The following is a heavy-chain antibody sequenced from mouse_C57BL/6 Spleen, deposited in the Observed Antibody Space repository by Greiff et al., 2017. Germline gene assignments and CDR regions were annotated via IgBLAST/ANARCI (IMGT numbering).Heavy chain of an antibody. V-gene: IGHV1-69*01. CDR1: GYTFTSYW. CDR3: ARREYSNYDY. Sequence: QVQLQQPGAELVMPGASVKLSCKASGYTFTSYWMHWVKQRPGQGLEWIGEIDPSDSYTNYNQKFKVKSTLTVDKSSSTAYMQLSSLTSEDAAVYYCARREYSNYDYWGQGTTLTVSS. J-gene: IGHJ2*01. CDR2: IDPSDSYT. D-gene: IGHD2-5*01.